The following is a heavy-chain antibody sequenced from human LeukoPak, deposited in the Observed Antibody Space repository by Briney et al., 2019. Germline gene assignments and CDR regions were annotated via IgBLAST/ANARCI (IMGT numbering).Heavy chain of an antibody. V-gene: IGHV2-26*01. J-gene: IGHJ3*02. CDR2: IFSNDEK. Sequence: SGPTLVNPTETLTLTCTVSGFSLSNARMGVSWIRQPPGKALEWLAHIFSNDEKSYSTSLKSRLTISKDTSKSQVILTMTNMDPVDTAKYYCERMRGYCSSTSCDRDAFDIWGQGTMVTVSS. D-gene: IGHD2-2*01. CDR1: GFSLSNARMG. CDR3: ERMRGYCSSTSCDRDAFDI.